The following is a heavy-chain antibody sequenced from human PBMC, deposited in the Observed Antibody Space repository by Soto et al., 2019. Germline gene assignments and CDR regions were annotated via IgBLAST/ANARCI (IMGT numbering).Heavy chain of an antibody. CDR1: RFIFSDYA. CDR3: AKARHSTSWYGVEADF. D-gene: IGHD6-13*01. Sequence: QVQLVESGGGVVQPGRSLRLSCAASRFIFSDYAMRWVRQAPGKGLEWVAVISYGGDNKYYAESVRGRFAISRDNLKNTLYLQMNSLNPEDTAEYHCAKARHSTSWYGVEADFWGQGTLVTVSS. CDR2: ISYGGDNK. J-gene: IGHJ4*02. V-gene: IGHV3-30*09.